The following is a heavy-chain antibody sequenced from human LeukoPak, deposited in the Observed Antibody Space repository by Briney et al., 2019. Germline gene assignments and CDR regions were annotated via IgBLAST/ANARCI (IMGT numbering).Heavy chain of an antibody. D-gene: IGHD3-16*01. CDR3: ARGGEYVWGGYQFDY. CDR1: GFTFSSYA. CDR2: ISSNGGST. V-gene: IGHV3-64*01. Sequence: AGGSLRLSCAASGFTFSSYAMHWVRQAPGKGLEYVSAISSNGGSTYYANSVKGRFTISRDNSKNTLYLQMGSLRAEDMAVYYCARGGEYVWGGYQFDYWGQGTLVTVSS. J-gene: IGHJ4*02.